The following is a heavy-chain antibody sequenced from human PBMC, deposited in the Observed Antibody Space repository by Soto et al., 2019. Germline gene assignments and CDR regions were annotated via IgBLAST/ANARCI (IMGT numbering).Heavy chain of an antibody. CDR3: AKGYSTGWYDAFDI. CDR2: VSGRSAGNT. J-gene: IGHJ3*02. V-gene: IGHV3-23*01. D-gene: IGHD6-19*01. CDR1: GFTFSSYA. Sequence: GGSLRLSCATSGFTFSSYAMSWVRQAPGKGLEWVSTVSGRSAGNTYYADSVRGRFTISRDNSKNTVSLEMNSLRAEDTAVYYCAKGYSTGWYDAFDIWGQGTMVTVSS.